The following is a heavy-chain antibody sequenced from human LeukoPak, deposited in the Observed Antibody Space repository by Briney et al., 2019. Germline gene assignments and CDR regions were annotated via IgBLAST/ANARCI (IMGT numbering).Heavy chain of an antibody. Sequence: GGSLRLSCAASGFTFSSYSMTWVRQAPGKGLEWVSYISSSSSTIYYADSVKGRFTISRDNAKNSLYLQMNSLRAEDTAVYYCARASPYDFWSGTDAFDIWGQGTMVTVSS. V-gene: IGHV3-48*01. CDR1: GFTFSSYS. CDR2: ISSSSSTI. J-gene: IGHJ3*02. D-gene: IGHD3-3*01. CDR3: ARASPYDFWSGTDAFDI.